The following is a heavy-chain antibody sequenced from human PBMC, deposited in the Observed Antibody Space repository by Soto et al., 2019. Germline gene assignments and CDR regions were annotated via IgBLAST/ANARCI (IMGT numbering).Heavy chain of an antibody. CDR3: AREGPLWFGGYNWFDP. CDR2: IYYSGST. V-gene: IGHV4-59*08. Sequence: SETLSLTCTVSGGSISSYYWSWIRQPPGKGLEWIGYIYYSGSTNYNPSLKSRVTISVDTSKNQFSLKLSSVTAADTAVYYCAREGPLWFGGYNWFDPWGQGTLVTVSS. J-gene: IGHJ5*02. CDR1: GGSISSYY. D-gene: IGHD3-10*01.